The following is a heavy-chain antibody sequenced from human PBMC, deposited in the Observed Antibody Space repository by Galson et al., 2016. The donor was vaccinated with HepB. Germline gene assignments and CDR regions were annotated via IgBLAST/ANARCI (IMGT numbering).Heavy chain of an antibody. CDR1: GFTFSSYS. Sequence: SLRLSCAASGFTFSSYSMTWVRQAPGKGLEWVSSISTSSSYIYYADSVKGRFTVSRDNSKNTLYLQMNSLRAEDTAVYYCATKSLVKWGQGTLVTVSS. J-gene: IGHJ4*02. D-gene: IGHD2-21*01. CDR2: ISTSSSYI. V-gene: IGHV3-21*04. CDR3: ATKSLVK.